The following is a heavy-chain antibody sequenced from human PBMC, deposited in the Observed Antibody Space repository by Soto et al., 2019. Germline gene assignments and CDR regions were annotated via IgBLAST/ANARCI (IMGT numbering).Heavy chain of an antibody. Sequence: EVQLVESGGGLVQPGRSLRLSCAASGFTFHDYAMHWVRQAPGKGLEWVSGISWNSGSIGYADSVKGRFTISRDNAKNSLYLQMNSLRAEDTALYYCARHDFLDYWGQGTLVTVSS. CDR3: ARHDFLDY. CDR1: GFTFHDYA. J-gene: IGHJ4*02. V-gene: IGHV3-9*01. CDR2: ISWNSGSI.